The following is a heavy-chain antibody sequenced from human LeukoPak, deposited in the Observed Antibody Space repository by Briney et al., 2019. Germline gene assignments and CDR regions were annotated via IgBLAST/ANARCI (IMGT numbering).Heavy chain of an antibody. J-gene: IGHJ6*03. D-gene: IGHD3-10*01. CDR3: ARGKLGSQYYYYYYMDV. CDR2: INHSGST. CDR1: GGSFSGYY. V-gene: IGHV4-34*01. Sequence: ASETLSLTCAVYGGSFSGYYWSWIRQPPGKGLEWIGEINHSGSTNYNPSLKSRVTISVDTSKNQFSLKLSSVTAADTAVYYCARGKLGSQYYYYYYMDVWGKGTTVTVSS.